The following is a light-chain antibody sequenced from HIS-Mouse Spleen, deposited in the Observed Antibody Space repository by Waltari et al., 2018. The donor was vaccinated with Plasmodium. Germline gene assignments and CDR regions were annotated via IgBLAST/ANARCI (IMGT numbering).Light chain of an antibody. CDR3: CSYAGSSTFVV. Sequence: SALTQPASVSGYPGPSITISCTGTSSDVGRYNLVSWYQQHPGKAPKLMIYEGSKRPSGVSNRFSGSKSGNTASLTISGLQAEDEADYYCCSYAGSSTFVVFGGGTKLTVL. V-gene: IGLV2-23*03. CDR2: EGS. CDR1: SSDVGRYNL. J-gene: IGLJ2*01.